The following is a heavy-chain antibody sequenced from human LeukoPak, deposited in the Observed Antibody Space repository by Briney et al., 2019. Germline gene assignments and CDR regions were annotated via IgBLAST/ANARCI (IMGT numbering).Heavy chain of an antibody. D-gene: IGHD2-15*01. J-gene: IGHJ4*02. Sequence: PGGSLGLSCAASGFTFSSYEMNWVRQAPGKGLEWVSYISSSGSTIYYADSVKGRFTISRDNAKNSLYLQMNSLRAEDTAVYYCARVGSSPQRGFDYWGQGTLVTVSS. V-gene: IGHV3-48*03. CDR3: ARVGSSPQRGFDY. CDR2: ISSSGSTI. CDR1: GFTFSSYE.